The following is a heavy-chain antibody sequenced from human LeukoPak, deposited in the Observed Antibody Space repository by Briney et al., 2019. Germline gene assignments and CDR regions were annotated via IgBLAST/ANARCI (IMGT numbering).Heavy chain of an antibody. J-gene: IGHJ6*02. V-gene: IGHV3-43*01. CDR2: ISWEGGST. D-gene: IGHD3-10*01. CDR1: GFTFYDYT. Sequence: QSGGSLRLSCAASGFTFYDYTMHWVRHAPGEGLEWVSLISWEGGSTYYADSVKGRFTISRDNSKNSLYLQMNSLRTEDTALYYCAKDISLGESHMDVWGQGTTVTVSS. CDR3: AKDISLGESHMDV.